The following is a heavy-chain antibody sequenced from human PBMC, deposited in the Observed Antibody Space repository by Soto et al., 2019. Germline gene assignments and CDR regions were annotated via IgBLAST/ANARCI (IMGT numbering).Heavy chain of an antibody. Sequence: QVQLVESGGGVVQPGRSLRLSCAASGFTFSSYGMHWVRQAPGKGLEWVAVIWYDGSNKYYADSVKGRFTISRDNSKNTLYLQMNSLRAEDTAVYYCARAGHKRAYYYDSSGPTLGYWGQGTLVTVSS. CDR2: IWYDGSNK. V-gene: IGHV3-33*01. CDR1: GFTFSSYG. J-gene: IGHJ4*02. CDR3: ARAGHKRAYYYDSSGPTLGY. D-gene: IGHD3-22*01.